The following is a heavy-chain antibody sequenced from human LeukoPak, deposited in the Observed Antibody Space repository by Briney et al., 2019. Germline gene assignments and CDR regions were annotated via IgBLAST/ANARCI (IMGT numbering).Heavy chain of an antibody. CDR3: AREKRRLQSGAFDI. CDR1: GFTVSTNY. CDR2: IFSGGST. J-gene: IGHJ3*02. V-gene: IGHV3-53*01. Sequence: PGGSLRLSCAASGFTVSTNYMNWVRQAPGKGLEWVSVIFSGGSTYYAESVKGRFTISRDNSKNTVYLQVDSLRAEDTAVYYCAREKRRLQSGAFDIWGQGTVVTVSS.